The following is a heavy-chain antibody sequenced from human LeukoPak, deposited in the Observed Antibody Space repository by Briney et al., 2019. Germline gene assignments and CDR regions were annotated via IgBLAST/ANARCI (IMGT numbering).Heavy chain of an antibody. D-gene: IGHD6-6*01. CDR2: INPSGGST. CDR3: ARGRAARPFDY. CDR1: GYTFTSYY. V-gene: IGHV1-46*01. J-gene: IGHJ4*02. Sequence: GASVKVSCKASGYTFTSYYMHWVRQAPGQGLEWMGIINPSGGSTSYAQKFQGRVTMTRDTSISTAYMELSRLRSDDTAVYYCARGRAARPFDYWGQGTLVTVSS.